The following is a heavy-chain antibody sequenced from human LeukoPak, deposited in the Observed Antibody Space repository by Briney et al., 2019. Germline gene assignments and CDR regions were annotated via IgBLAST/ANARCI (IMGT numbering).Heavy chain of an antibody. D-gene: IGHD1-26*01. CDR3: ATYVKWAAGDV. CDR2: FGSAGDT. CDR1: GFPFSAYD. V-gene: IGHV3-13*01. Sequence: GGSLRLSCETSGFPFSAYDMHWVRQAPGKGLEWVSAFGSAGDTYYPGAVRGRFTISRDYAKNSLFLQMNSLRAEDTAIYYCATYVKWAAGDVWGQGTTVSVSS. J-gene: IGHJ6*02.